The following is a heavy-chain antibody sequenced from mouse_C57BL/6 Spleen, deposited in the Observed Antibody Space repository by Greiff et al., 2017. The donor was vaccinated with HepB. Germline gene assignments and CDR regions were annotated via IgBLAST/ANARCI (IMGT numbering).Heavy chain of an antibody. Sequence: VQLQQSGPELVKPGASVKISCKASGYTFTDYYMNWVKQSHGKSLEWIGDINPNNGGTSYNQKFKGKATLTVEKSSSTAYMELRILTSEESAVYYCARSGDYLDYWGQGTSVTVSS. CDR2: INPNNGGT. CDR1: GYTFTDYY. V-gene: IGHV1-26*01. D-gene: IGHD2-4*01. CDR3: ARSGDYLDY. J-gene: IGHJ4*01.